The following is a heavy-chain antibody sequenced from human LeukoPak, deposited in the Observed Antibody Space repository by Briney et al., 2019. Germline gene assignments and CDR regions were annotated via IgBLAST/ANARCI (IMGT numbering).Heavy chain of an antibody. J-gene: IGHJ4*02. CDR2: INPSGGST. D-gene: IGHD3-22*01. Sequence: ASVKVSCKASGYTFTSHYMHWVRQAPGQGLEWMGIINPSGGSTSYAQKFQGRVTMTRDMSTSTVYMELSSLRSEDTAVYYCARVYGPYYDSSGYYQSIGMAYWGQGTLVTVSS. CDR1: GYTFTSHY. V-gene: IGHV1-46*01. CDR3: ARVYGPYYDSSGYYQSIGMAY.